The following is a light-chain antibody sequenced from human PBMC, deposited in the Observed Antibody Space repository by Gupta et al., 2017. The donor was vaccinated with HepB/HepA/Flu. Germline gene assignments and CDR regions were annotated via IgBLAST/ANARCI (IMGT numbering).Light chain of an antibody. V-gene: IGKV3-11*01. CDR1: QSVSSY. Sequence: EIVLTQSPATLSWSQGERTTLSCRASQSVSSYFAWYQQKPGQAPRLLIYDASNRATSIPARFSGSGSWTDYSLTISSLEPEDFSVYYCQQRSNWPGYTFGQGTKLEIK. CDR3: QQRSNWPGYT. J-gene: IGKJ2*01. CDR2: DAS.